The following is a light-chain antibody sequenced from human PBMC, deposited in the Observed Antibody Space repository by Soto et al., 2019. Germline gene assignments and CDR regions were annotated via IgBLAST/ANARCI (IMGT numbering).Light chain of an antibody. CDR1: QSISTN. CDR2: DAS. V-gene: IGKV1-5*01. J-gene: IGKJ3*01. Sequence: DIQMTQSPSTLSASVRDRVTITCRASQSISTNLSWYQKKPGRAPKLLIHDASSLASGVPSRFSGSASGTEFTLTISSLQPDDFATYYCQQYHGWSHLFTFGPGTKVDIK. CDR3: QQYHGWSHLFT.